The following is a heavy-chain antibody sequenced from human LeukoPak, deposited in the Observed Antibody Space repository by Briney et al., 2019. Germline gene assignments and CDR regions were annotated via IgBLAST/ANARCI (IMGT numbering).Heavy chain of an antibody. CDR2: ISSSGSTI. V-gene: IGHV3-48*03. CDR3: ARSDSSGCRY. D-gene: IGHD6-19*01. CDR1: GFTFSSYE. Sequence: PGGSLRLSCAASGFTFSSYEMNWVRQAPAKGLEWVSYISSSGSTIYYADSVKGRFTISRDNAKNSLYLQMNSLRAEDTAVYYCARSDSSGCRYWGQGTLVTVSS. J-gene: IGHJ4*02.